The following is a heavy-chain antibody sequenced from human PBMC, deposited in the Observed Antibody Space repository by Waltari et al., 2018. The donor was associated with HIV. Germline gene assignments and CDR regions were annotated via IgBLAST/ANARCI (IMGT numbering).Heavy chain of an antibody. CDR2: VFHSGST. CDR3: ARQPAPDSTWFQIYFDY. J-gene: IGHJ4*02. D-gene: IGHD6-13*01. Sequence: QVQLQESGPGLVKPSDTLSLTCAVSHFSISSGHYWGWIRQSPGKGLEWIGSVFHSGSTFYKPSCRSRVSISVDTSKNQFSLKLTSVTAADTAVYYCARQPAPDSTWFQIYFDYWGQGTVVTVSS. V-gene: IGHV4-38-2*01. CDR1: HFSISSGHY.